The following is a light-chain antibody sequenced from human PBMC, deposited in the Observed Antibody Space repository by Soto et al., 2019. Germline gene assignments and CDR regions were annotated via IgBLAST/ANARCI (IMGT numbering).Light chain of an antibody. J-gene: IGKJ4*01. V-gene: IGKV1-39*01. Sequence: DIQMTQSPSSLSASVGDRVTITCRASQIITTFLNWYQQKPGKAPNLLIYAASTLQSGVPSRFSGSGSGTDLTLTISSLQPEDFATYYCQQSYSIPLTFGGGTKVEIK. CDR1: QIITTF. CDR2: AAS. CDR3: QQSYSIPLT.